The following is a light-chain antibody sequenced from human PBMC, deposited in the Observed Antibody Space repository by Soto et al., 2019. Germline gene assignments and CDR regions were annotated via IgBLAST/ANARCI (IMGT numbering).Light chain of an antibody. CDR1: SSNTGAGYD. Sequence: QLVLTQPPSVSGAPGQRVTISCTGSSSNTGAGYDVHWYQQFPGAAPKFLIYGNTNRPSGVPDRFSGSKSGTSASLAITGLQAEDEADYYCQSYDSSLSAVVFGGGTKLTVL. CDR3: QSYDSSLSAVV. J-gene: IGLJ2*01. CDR2: GNT. V-gene: IGLV1-40*01.